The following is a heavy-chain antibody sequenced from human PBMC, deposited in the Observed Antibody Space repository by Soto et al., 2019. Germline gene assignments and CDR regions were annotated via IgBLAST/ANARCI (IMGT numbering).Heavy chain of an antibody. Sequence: QVQLVQSGAEVKKPGASVKVSCKASGYTFTGYYMHWVRQAPGQGLEWMGWINPSSGGTNYAQKFQGRVTMTRDTSISTAYMELSRLRSDDTAVYYCASAPQMTGVDHWGQGTLVTVSS. CDR3: ASAPQMTGVDH. CDR2: INPSSGGT. CDR1: GYTFTGYY. V-gene: IGHV1-2*02. D-gene: IGHD3-9*01. J-gene: IGHJ4*02.